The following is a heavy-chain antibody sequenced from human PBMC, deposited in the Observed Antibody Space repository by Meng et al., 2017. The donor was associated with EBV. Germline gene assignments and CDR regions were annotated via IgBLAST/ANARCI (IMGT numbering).Heavy chain of an antibody. CDR2: FLPRLGAP. CDR1: GGPFRYYA. J-gene: IGHJ4*02. V-gene: IGHV1-69*01. CDR3: ASESGRGYTPDY. Sequence: QVQFVQSAAEVKKPGSSVKVSCKTSGGPFRYYAISWVRQAPGQGLEWLGGFLPRLGAPNYAQKFHGRVKITADESTSTHYMDLSSLRSEDTAIYYCASESGRGYTPDYWGQGTPVTVSS. D-gene: IGHD3-10*01.